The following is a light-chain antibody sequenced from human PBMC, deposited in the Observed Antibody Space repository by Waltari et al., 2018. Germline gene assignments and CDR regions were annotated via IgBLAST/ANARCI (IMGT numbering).Light chain of an antibody. CDR3: MQTLQAPVT. Sequence: DIVMTQSPLSLPVTPGEPASISCRSSQSLLHRNGYTSLDWYLQKPGQSPQLLIYLAFNRAYGVPDRFSGSGSGTDFTLKISRVEAEDVGVYYCMQTLQAPVTFGQGTKVEIK. J-gene: IGKJ1*01. CDR2: LAF. V-gene: IGKV2-28*01. CDR1: QSLLHRNGYTS.